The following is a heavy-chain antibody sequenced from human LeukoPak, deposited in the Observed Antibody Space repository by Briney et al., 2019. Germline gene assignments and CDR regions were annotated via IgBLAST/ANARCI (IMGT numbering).Heavy chain of an antibody. CDR2: ISNNGGYT. CDR3: AKNLYCGGGSCYPSALGMDV. Sequence: GGSLRLSCAASGFTFSSSAMSWVRQAPGKGLEWVSAISNNGGYTYYADSVQGRFTISRDNSKSTLCLQMNSLRAEDTAVYYCAKNLYCGGGSCYPSALGMDVWGQGTTVTVSS. V-gene: IGHV3-23*01. CDR1: GFTFSSSA. J-gene: IGHJ6*02. D-gene: IGHD2-15*01.